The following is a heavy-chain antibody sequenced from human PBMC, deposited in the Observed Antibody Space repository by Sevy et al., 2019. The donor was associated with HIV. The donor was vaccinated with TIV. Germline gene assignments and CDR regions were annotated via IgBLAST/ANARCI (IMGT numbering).Heavy chain of an antibody. CDR2: IWYDGSSK. V-gene: IGHV3-33*01. CDR3: ARGADYFDSSGANFEY. J-gene: IGHJ4*02. CDR1: GFSISNYG. D-gene: IGHD3-22*01. Sequence: GESLKISCAASGFSISNYGMHWVRQAPGKGLEWVALIWYDGSSKYYADSVKGRLTISRDNSKNTLSLQMNSLRAEDTAVYYCARGADYFDSSGANFEYWGQGTLVTVSS.